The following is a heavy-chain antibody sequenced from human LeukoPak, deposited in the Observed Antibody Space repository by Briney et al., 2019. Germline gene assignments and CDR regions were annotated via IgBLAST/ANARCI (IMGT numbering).Heavy chain of an antibody. Sequence: SETLSLTCAVYGGSFSGYYWSWIRQPPGKGLEWIGEINHSGSTNYNPSLKSRVTISVDTSKNQFSLKLSSVTAADTAVYYCARDTFGWDDYWSQGTLVTVSS. CDR2: INHSGST. D-gene: IGHD3-16*01. CDR3: ARDTFGWDDY. J-gene: IGHJ4*02. V-gene: IGHV4-34*01. CDR1: GGSFSGYY.